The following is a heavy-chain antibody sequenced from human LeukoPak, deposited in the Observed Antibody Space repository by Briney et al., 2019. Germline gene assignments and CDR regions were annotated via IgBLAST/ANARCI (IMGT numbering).Heavy chain of an antibody. J-gene: IGHJ4*02. V-gene: IGHV4-38-2*02. D-gene: IGHD3-3*01. Sequence: SETLTLTCTVSGYSISGGYYWGWIRQPPGKGLEWIGSIYHSGNTYYNSSVKSRVTISVDTSKNQFSLKLSSVTAADTAVYYCARDRSGFDYWGQGTLVTVSS. CDR1: GYSISGGYY. CDR2: IYHSGNT. CDR3: ARDRSGFDY.